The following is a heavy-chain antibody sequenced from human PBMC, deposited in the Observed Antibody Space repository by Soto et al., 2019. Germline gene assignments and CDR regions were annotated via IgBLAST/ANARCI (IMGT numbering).Heavy chain of an antibody. CDR2: IKTDGSST. D-gene: IGHD3-16*01. CDR3: VRDQATFGQGVFDS. J-gene: IGHJ4*02. V-gene: IGHV3-74*01. Sequence: EVQLVESGGGLVQPGSSLRLSCAASGFSLSSRWMHWVRQVAGEGLVWVSRIKTDGSSTSYADSVKGRSSISRDNAKNTVYLQMNSRRAEDTAMYYCVRDQATFGQGVFDSWGQGTVVTVTS. CDR1: GFSLSSRW.